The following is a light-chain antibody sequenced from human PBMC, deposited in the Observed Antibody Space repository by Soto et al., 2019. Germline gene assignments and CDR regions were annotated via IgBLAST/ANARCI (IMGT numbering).Light chain of an antibody. J-gene: IGKJ2*01. CDR2: DVS. CDR1: QSVRKW. V-gene: IGKV1-5*01. Sequence: DIQMTQSPSTLSASVGDRVTITCRASQSVRKWLAWYQQKPGKAPKLLIYDVSSLESGVPSRFHGSGSLTEFTPTISRLQPDDFTTYYGQQNKTYNTFGKGTKLEIK. CDR3: QQNKTYNT.